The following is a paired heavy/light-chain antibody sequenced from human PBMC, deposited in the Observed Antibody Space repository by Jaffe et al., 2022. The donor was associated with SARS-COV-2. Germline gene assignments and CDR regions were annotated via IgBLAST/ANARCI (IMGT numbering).Light chain of an antibody. Sequence: EIVMTQSPATLSVSPGERATLSCRASQSVNSNLAWYQQKPGQAPRLLIYDASIRATGIPARFSGSRSGIEFTLTISSLQSEDFAVYYCQQYNNWSYTFGQGTKLEIK. CDR2: DAS. CDR1: QSVNSN. CDR3: QQYNNWSYT. J-gene: IGKJ2*01. V-gene: IGKV3-15*01.
Heavy chain of an antibody. CDR3: ARVGLQTDAFDI. CDR2: ISWNGGSI. Sequence: EVQLVESGGGLVQPGSSLRLSCAASGFTFDDYAMHWVRQAPGKGLEWVSSISWNGGSIGYADSVKGRFTISRDSPKNSLYLQMNSLRTEDTALYYCARVGLQTDAFDIWGQGTMITVSS. J-gene: IGHJ3*02. CDR1: GFTFDDYA. V-gene: IGHV3-9*01. D-gene: IGHD1-1*01.